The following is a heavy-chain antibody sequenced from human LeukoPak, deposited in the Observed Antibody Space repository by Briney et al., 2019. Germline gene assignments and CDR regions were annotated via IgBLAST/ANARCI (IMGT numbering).Heavy chain of an antibody. CDR2: INHSGST. CDR3: AREGYYDSSGYANY. V-gene: IGHV4-34*01. J-gene: IGHJ4*02. D-gene: IGHD3-22*01. Sequence: KASETLSLTCAVYGGSFSGYYWSWIRQPPGKGLEWIGEINHSGSTNYNPSLKSRVTISVDTSKNQFSLKLSSVTAADTAVYYCAREGYYDSSGYANYWGQGTLVTVSS. CDR1: GGSFSGYY.